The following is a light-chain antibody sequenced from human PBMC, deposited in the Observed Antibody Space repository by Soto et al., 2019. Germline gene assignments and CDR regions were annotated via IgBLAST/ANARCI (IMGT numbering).Light chain of an antibody. CDR1: SSNIGSNT. J-gene: IGLJ2*01. Sequence: QSVLTQPPSASGTPGQRVTISCSGGSSNIGSNTVNWYQQLPGTAPNLLIYSNIQRPSGVPDRFSGSKSGTSASLAISGLQSEDEADYYCAAWDDSLNAVVFGGGTKLTVL. CDR2: SNI. V-gene: IGLV1-44*01. CDR3: AAWDDSLNAVV.